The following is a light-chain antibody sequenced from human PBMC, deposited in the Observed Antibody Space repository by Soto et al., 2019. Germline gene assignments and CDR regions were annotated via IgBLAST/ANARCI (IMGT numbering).Light chain of an antibody. Sequence: EIVLTQSPATLSLSPGERATLSCRASQSISSYLAWYQQKRGQAPRLVIYDASIRASGTPARFNGSGSGTDFTLTISRLEPEDFAVYYCQQRSNWLTFGGGTKVEIK. CDR1: QSISSY. CDR3: QQRSNWLT. CDR2: DAS. J-gene: IGKJ4*01. V-gene: IGKV3-11*01.